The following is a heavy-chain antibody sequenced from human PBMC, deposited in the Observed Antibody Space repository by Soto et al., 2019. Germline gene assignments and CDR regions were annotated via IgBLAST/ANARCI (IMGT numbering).Heavy chain of an antibody. CDR3: ARDSNNWNYRWNYYGMDV. CDR1: GFTFSSYS. J-gene: IGHJ6*02. Sequence: EVQLVESGGGLVQPGGSLRLSCAASGFTFSSYSMNWVRQAPGKGLEWVSYISSSSSTIYYADSVKGRFTISRDNAKNSXXLQMNSLRDEDTAVYYCARDSNNWNYRWNYYGMDVWGQGTTVTVSS. V-gene: IGHV3-48*02. CDR2: ISSSSSTI. D-gene: IGHD1-7*01.